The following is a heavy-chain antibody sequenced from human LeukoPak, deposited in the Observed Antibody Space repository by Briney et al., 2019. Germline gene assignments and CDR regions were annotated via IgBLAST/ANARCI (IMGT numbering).Heavy chain of an antibody. CDR2: IKSKTDGGTT. CDR3: TTDGGVGLTGRNY. CDR1: GFTFSNAW. J-gene: IGHJ4*02. D-gene: IGHD3-16*01. Sequence: GGSLRLSCAASGFTFSNAWMSWVRQAPGKGLEWVGRIKSKTDGGTTDYAAPVKGRFTISRDDSKNTLYLQMNSLKTEDTAVYYCTTDGGVGLTGRNYWGQGTLVTVSS. V-gene: IGHV3-15*01.